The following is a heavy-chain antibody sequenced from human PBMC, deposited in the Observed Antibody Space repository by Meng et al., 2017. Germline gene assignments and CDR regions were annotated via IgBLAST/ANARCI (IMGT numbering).Heavy chain of an antibody. V-gene: IGHV4-59*12. D-gene: IGHD4-17*01. CDR1: GGSISSYY. CDR2: LYYGGST. CDR3: ASADYGDYLPTHH. Sequence: SETLSLTCTVSGGSISSYYWSWIRQPPGKGLEWIGYLYYGGSTNYSPSLKSRVTISIDTSKNQFSLKLSSVTAADTAVYYCASADYGDYLPTHHWGQGTLVTVSS. J-gene: IGHJ5*02.